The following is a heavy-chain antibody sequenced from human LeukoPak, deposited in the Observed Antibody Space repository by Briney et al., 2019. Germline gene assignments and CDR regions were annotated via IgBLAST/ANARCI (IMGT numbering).Heavy chain of an antibody. CDR1: GGSISSYY. V-gene: IGHV4-4*07. D-gene: IGHD2-8*01. Sequence: SETLSLTCTVSGGSISSYYWSWIRQPAGKGLEWIGRIYTSGSTNYNPSLKSRVTMSVDTSKDQFSPKLSSVTAADTAVYYCARGRYCTNGVCYTLNWFDPWGQGTLVTVSS. J-gene: IGHJ5*02. CDR2: IYTSGST. CDR3: ARGRYCTNGVCYTLNWFDP.